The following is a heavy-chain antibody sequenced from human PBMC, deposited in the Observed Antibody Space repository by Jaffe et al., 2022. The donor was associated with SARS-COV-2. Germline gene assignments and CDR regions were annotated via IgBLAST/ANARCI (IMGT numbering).Heavy chain of an antibody. V-gene: IGHV3-21*02. J-gene: IGHJ3*02. CDR3: ATFKTSVDGFDI. Sequence: EVQLVESGGGLVKPGGSLRLSCAASGFTFSSYSMNWVRQAPGKGLEWVSSINSRSTNIYYIDSLKGRFTISRDNAKNSLYLQMNSLRAEDTAVYYCATFKTSVDGFDIWGQGTMVTVSS. CDR2: INSRSTNI. CDR1: GFTFSSYS.